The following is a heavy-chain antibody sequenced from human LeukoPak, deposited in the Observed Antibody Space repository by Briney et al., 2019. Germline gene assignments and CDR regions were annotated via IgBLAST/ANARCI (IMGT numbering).Heavy chain of an antibody. D-gene: IGHD2-2*02. J-gene: IGHJ5*02. CDR3: ARGPYAYTSSATLGSYNWFDP. CDR1: GYSFPNYW. Sequence: GESLKISCKGSGYSFPNYWIGWVRQMHGKGLEWMGIISPGDSHTRYSPSFQDQVTISVDKSISTAYLQWSSLKASDTAMYYCARGPYAYTSSATLGSYNWFDPWGQGSLVTVSS. CDR2: ISPGDSHT. V-gene: IGHV5-51*01.